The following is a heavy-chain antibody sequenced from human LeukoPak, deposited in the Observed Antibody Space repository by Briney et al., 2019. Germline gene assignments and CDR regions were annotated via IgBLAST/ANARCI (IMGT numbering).Heavy chain of an antibody. CDR2: INPNSGGT. V-gene: IGHV1-2*02. D-gene: IGHD5-24*01. J-gene: IGHJ4*02. CDR1: GYTFTGYY. Sequence: GASVKVSCKASGYTFTGYYMHWVRQAPGQGLEWMGWINPNSGGTNYAQKFQGRVTMTRVTSISTAYMELSRLRSDDTAVYYCARDQRPRRDGYNYGYWGQGTLVTVSS. CDR3: ARDQRPRRDGYNYGY.